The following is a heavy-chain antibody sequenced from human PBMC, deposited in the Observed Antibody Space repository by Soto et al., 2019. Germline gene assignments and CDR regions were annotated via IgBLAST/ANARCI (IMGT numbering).Heavy chain of an antibody. D-gene: IGHD2-15*01. Sequence: PSQTLSLTCFGSGDTVSSNSVAWNWVRQSPSRGLEWLGRTYYRSRWYSDYAVSVRSRIDINADTSKNQVSLQLNSVTPEDTAVYYCARSEEDSDYYYYGMDVWGQGTTVPVSS. CDR1: GDTVSSNSVA. J-gene: IGHJ6*02. CDR2: TYYRSRWYS. CDR3: ARSEEDSDYYYYGMDV. V-gene: IGHV6-1*01.